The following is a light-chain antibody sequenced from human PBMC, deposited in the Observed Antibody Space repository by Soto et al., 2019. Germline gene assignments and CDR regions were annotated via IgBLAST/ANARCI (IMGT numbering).Light chain of an antibody. Sequence: DIQMTQSPSSLSASVGDRVTITCQASQDISNYLNWYQQKPGKAPKLLIYDASNLETGVPSRFIGSGSGTDFTFPISSLQPADIATYYCQQYDNLPPYTFGQGTKLEIK. CDR3: QQYDNLPPYT. V-gene: IGKV1-33*01. J-gene: IGKJ2*01. CDR2: DAS. CDR1: QDISNY.